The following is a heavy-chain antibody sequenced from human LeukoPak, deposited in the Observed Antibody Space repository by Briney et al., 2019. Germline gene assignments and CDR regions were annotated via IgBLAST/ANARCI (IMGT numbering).Heavy chain of an antibody. CDR1: GYTFTSYG. V-gene: IGHV1-18*01. CDR2: ISAYNGNT. CDR3: ARNPPVVADWYFDL. Sequence: GASVKVSCKASGYTFTSYGISWVRQAPGQGLEWMGWISAYNGNTNYAQKLQGRVTMTTDTSTSTAYMELRSLRSDDTAVYYCARNPPVVADWYFDLWGRGTLVTVSS. J-gene: IGHJ2*01. D-gene: IGHD5-12*01.